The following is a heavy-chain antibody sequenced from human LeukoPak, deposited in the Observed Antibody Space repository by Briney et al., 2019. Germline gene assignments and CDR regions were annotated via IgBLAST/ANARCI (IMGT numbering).Heavy chain of an antibody. Sequence: ASVKVSCKASCYTFTSYGISWVRQAPGQGLEWMVWISAYNGNTNYAQKLQGRVTMTTDTSTSTAYMELRSLRSDDTAVYYCARNYDILTGYPFYYYYGMDAWGRGTKVTVSS. D-gene: IGHD3-9*01. CDR3: ARNYDILTGYPFYYYYGMDA. CDR2: ISAYNGNT. CDR1: CYTFTSYG. V-gene: IGHV1-18*01. J-gene: IGHJ6*02.